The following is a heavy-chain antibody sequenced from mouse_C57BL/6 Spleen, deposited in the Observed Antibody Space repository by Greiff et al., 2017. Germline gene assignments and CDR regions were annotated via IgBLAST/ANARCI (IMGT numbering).Heavy chain of an antibody. CDR1: GYTFTSYT. V-gene: IGHV1-4*01. D-gene: IGHD1-2*01. Sequence: VQLQESGAELARPGASVKMSCKASGYTFTSYTMHWVKQRPGQGLEWIGYINPSSGYTKYNQKFKDKATLTADKSSSTAYMQLSSLTSEDSAVYDCARYGYYDAMDYWGQGTSVTVSS. J-gene: IGHJ4*01. CDR3: ARYGYYDAMDY. CDR2: INPSSGYT.